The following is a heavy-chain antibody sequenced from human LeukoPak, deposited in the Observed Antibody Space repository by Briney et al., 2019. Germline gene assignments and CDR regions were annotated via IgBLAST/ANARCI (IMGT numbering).Heavy chain of an antibody. V-gene: IGHV1-69*01. CDR3: AREDSSSSGA. CDR1: GGTFSRFT. CDR2: IIPIFGTA. D-gene: IGHD6-6*01. J-gene: IGHJ5*02. Sequence: GSSVKVSCKASGGTFSRFTISWVRQAPGQGFEWMGGIIPIFGTANYAQKFQGRVTITADESTSTAYMELSSLRSEDTAVYYCAREDSSSSGAWGQGTLVTVSS.